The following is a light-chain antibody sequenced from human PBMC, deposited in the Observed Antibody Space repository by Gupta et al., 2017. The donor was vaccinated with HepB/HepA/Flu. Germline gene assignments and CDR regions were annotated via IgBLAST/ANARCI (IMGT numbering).Light chain of an antibody. CDR1: QSVSKY. J-gene: IGKJ3*01. CDR3: QHRSNWPRT. CDR2: EAS. V-gene: IGKV3-11*01. Sequence: EIVFTQSPATLSLSPGERATLTFSASQSVSKYLAWYQQKPGQAPRLLIYEASNRDTGIPARFSGSGSGTDFTLTISSLEPEDVAVYYCQHRSNWPRTFGPGTKVDIK.